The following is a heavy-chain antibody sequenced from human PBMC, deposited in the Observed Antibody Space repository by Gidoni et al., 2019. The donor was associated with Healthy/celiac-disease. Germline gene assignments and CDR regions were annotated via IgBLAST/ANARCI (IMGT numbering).Heavy chain of an antibody. CDR3: TRDLPGYDFWSGYHFYYMDV. D-gene: IGHD3-3*01. V-gene: IGHV3-49*05. CDR1: GFTCGDYA. CDR2: IRSKAYGGTT. J-gene: IGHJ6*03. Sequence: EVQLVESGGGLVKPGRSRRLSCTASGFTCGDYAMSWFRQAPGKGLEWVGFIRSKAYGGTTEYATSVKGRFTISRDDSKSIAYLQMNSLKTEDTAVYYCTRDLPGYDFWSGYHFYYMDVWGKGTTVTVSS.